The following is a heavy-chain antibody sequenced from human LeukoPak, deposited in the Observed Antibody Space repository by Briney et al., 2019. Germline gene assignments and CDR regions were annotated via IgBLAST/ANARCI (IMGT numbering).Heavy chain of an antibody. V-gene: IGHV1-24*01. CDR2: FDPEDGET. J-gene: IGHJ5*02. D-gene: IGHD3-10*01. Sequence: ASVKVSCKVSGYTLTELSMHWVRQAPGKGLEWMGGFDPEDGETIYAQKFQGSVTMTEDTSTDTAYMELSSLRSEDTAVYYCATESSFLRGVIRDLNWFDPWGQGTLVTVSS. CDR3: ATESSFLRGVIRDLNWFDP. CDR1: GYTLTELS.